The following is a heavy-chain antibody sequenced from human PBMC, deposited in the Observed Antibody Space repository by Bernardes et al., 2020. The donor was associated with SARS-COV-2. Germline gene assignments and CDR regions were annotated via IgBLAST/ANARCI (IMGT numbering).Heavy chain of an antibody. J-gene: IGHJ4*02. Sequence: GGSLRLSCSASGYSFSAYAMHWVRQAPGKGLEYVSAINSNGGSTYYAASVKGRFTISRDNSKNTLYLQISRLRAEDTAVYYCVTRNCSRTSCYEDYWGQGTLVTVSS. D-gene: IGHD2-2*01. CDR3: VTRNCSRTSCYEDY. CDR1: GYSFSAYA. CDR2: INSNGGST. V-gene: IGHV3-64D*08.